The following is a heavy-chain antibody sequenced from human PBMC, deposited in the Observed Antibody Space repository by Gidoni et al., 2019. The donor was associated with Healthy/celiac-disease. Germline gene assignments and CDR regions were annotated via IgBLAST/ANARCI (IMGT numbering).Heavy chain of an antibody. D-gene: IGHD3-10*01. J-gene: IGHJ3*02. Sequence: ASLQISCKGSGYSFPSYWIGWVRQMPGKGLEWMGIIYPGDSDTRYSPSSQGQVTISDDKSISTAYLQWSSLKASDTAMYYCARHMDYGSGSYYSAFDIWGQGTMVTVSS. CDR1: GYSFPSYW. CDR3: ARHMDYGSGSYYSAFDI. CDR2: IYPGDSDT. V-gene: IGHV5-51*01.